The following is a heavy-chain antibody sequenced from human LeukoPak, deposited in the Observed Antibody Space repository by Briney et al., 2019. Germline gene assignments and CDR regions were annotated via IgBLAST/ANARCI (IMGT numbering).Heavy chain of an antibody. CDR2: IYSGGST. Sequence: GGSLRLSCAASGFTVSSNYMSWVRQAPGKGLEWVSVIYSGGSTYYADSVKGRFTISRDNSKNTLYLQMNSLRAEDTAVYYCAKDLSAEDTVPDSWGHGTLVAVSS. CDR3: AKDLSAEDTVPDS. CDR1: GFTVSSNY. J-gene: IGHJ4*01. D-gene: IGHD5-18*01. V-gene: IGHV3-53*01.